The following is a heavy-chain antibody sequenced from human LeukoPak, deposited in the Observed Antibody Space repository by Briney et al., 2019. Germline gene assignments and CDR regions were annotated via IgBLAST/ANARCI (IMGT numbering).Heavy chain of an antibody. V-gene: IGHV5-51*01. Sequence: GESLKISCKGSGYIFTSYWIGWVRQLPGKGLEWMGIIYPGDSDTRYSPSFQGRVTISADKSISTAYLQWSSLKASDTAMYYCARGEDTAMVNWFDPWGQGTLVTVSS. J-gene: IGHJ5*02. CDR2: IYPGDSDT. CDR1: GYIFTSYW. D-gene: IGHD5-18*01. CDR3: ARGEDTAMVNWFDP.